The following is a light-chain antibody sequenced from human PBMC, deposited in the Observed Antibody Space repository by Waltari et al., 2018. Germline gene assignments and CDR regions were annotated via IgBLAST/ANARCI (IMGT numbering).Light chain of an antibody. Sequence: QSALIQPASVSGSPGQSITISCIETNTYVGSYNLVHWYQQQPGNAPKFVIYEGSKRPSGVSYRFSGSKSGNTASLTISGLQADDEADYYCSSYAGSGSPRVFGGGTKLTVL. CDR2: EGS. V-gene: IGLV2-23*01. CDR3: SSYAGSGSPRV. J-gene: IGLJ3*02. CDR1: NTYVGSYNL.